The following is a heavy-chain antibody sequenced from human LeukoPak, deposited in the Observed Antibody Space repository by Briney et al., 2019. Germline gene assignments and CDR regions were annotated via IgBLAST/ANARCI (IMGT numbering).Heavy chain of an antibody. D-gene: IGHD3-10*01. J-gene: IGHJ6*02. CDR1: GFIVSSNY. CDR3: AKARYYGSGSYPSYYYYGMDV. V-gene: IGHV3-23*01. Sequence: GGSLRLSCAASGFIVSSNYMSWARQAPGKGLEWVSAISGSGGSTYYADSVKGRFTISRDNSKNTLYLQMNSLRAEDTAVYYCAKARYYGSGSYPSYYYYGMDVWGQGTTVTVSS. CDR2: ISGSGGST.